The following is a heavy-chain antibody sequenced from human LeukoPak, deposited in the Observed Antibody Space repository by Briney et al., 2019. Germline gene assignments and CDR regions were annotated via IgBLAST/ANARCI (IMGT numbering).Heavy chain of an antibody. V-gene: IGHV4-59*08. D-gene: IGHD6-13*01. CDR2: IHYSGST. CDR3: ARRLYSSSWSHDAFDI. Sequence: SETLSLTCTVSGGSMSGYYWTWIRQPPGKGLEWIAYIHYSGSTNYDPSLKSRVTISVDTSKNQFSLKLSSVTAADTAVYYCARRLYSSSWSHDAFDIWGQGTMVTVSS. CDR1: GGSMSGYY. J-gene: IGHJ3*02.